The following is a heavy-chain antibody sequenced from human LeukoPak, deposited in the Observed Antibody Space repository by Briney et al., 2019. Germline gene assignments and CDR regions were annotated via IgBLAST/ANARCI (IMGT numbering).Heavy chain of an antibody. J-gene: IGHJ4*02. CDR2: ISSDGSNK. Sequence: GGSLRLSCAASRFTFSNYAMHWVRQAPGKGLEWVAVISSDGSNKFYADSVKGRFTISRDNSKNTLYLQMNSLRAEDTAVYYCARDRASGDDSSGYSFDYWGQGTLVTVSS. V-gene: IGHV3-30-3*01. D-gene: IGHD3-22*01. CDR3: ARDRASGDDSSGYSFDY. CDR1: RFTFSNYA.